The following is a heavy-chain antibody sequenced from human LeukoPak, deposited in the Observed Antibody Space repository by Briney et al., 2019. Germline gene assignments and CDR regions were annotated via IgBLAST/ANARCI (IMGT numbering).Heavy chain of an antibody. D-gene: IGHD3-22*01. CDR2: VSFHGTDK. CDR1: GFTFSNYA. J-gene: IGHJ4*02. V-gene: IGHV3-30*04. Sequence: AGGSLRLSCAASGFTFSNYAMHWVRQAPGKGLDWVAVVSFHGTDKFYADSVKGRFTISRDNSKNTLYLQMNSLIPEDTAIYYCARRGYYDSGGYDYWGQGTLVTVSS. CDR3: ARRGYYDSGGYDY.